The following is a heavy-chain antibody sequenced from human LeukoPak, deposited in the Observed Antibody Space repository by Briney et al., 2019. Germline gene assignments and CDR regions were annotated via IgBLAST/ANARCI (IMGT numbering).Heavy chain of an antibody. CDR1: GYTFTSYG. V-gene: IGHV1-18*01. D-gene: IGHD3-22*01. Sequence: ASVKVSCKASGYTFTSYGISWVRQAPGQGLEWMGWISAYNGNTNYAQKLQGRVTMTTDTSTSTAYMELSSLRSEDTAVYYCARGGKYYYDSRRGFDYWGQGTLVTVSS. CDR3: ARGGKYYYDSRRGFDY. CDR2: ISAYNGNT. J-gene: IGHJ4*02.